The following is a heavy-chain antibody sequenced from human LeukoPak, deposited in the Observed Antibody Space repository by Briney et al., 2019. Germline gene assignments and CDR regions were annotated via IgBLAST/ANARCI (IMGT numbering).Heavy chain of an antibody. Sequence: SVKVSCKASGYTFTSYGISWVRQAPGQGLEWMGGIIPIFGTANYAQKFQGRVTITTDESTSTAYMELSSLRSEDTAVYYCASHEYSSSWFPFDYWGQGTLVTVSS. J-gene: IGHJ4*02. CDR1: GYTFTSYG. CDR3: ASHEYSSSWFPFDY. CDR2: IIPIFGTA. V-gene: IGHV1-69*05. D-gene: IGHD6-6*01.